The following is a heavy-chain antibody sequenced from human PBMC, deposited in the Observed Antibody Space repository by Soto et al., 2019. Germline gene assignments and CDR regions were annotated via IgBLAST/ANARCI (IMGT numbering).Heavy chain of an antibody. D-gene: IGHD6-13*01. Sequence: ASVKVFCKASGYTFTSYYMHWVRQAPGQGLEWMGIINPSGGSTSYAQKFQGRVTMTRDTSTSTVYMELSSLRSEDTAVYYCATPGKGSSKPDYYYYMDVWGKGTTVTVSS. V-gene: IGHV1-46*01. CDR1: GYTFTSYY. J-gene: IGHJ6*03. CDR2: INPSGGST. CDR3: ATPGKGSSKPDYYYYMDV.